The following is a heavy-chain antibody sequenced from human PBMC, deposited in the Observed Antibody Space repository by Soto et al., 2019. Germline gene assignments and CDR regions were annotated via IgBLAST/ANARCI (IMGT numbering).Heavy chain of an antibody. D-gene: IGHD3-22*01. Sequence: GGSLRLSCAASGFTFSSYWMSWVRQAPGKGLEWVANIKQDGSEKYYVDSVKGRFTISRDNAKNSLYLQMNSLRAEDTAVYYCARDTMIVVVIYRYYGMDVWGQGTTVTVSS. CDR1: GFTFSSYW. CDR2: IKQDGSEK. CDR3: ARDTMIVVVIYRYYGMDV. V-gene: IGHV3-7*05. J-gene: IGHJ6*02.